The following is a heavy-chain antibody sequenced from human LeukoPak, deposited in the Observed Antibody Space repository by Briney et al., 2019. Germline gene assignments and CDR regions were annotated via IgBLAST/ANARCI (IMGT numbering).Heavy chain of an antibody. CDR2: ISGGGGNT. J-gene: IGHJ1*01. V-gene: IGHV3-23*01. Sequence: GGSLRLSCAASGFTFSSYAMSWVRQAPGKGLEWVSAISGGGGNTYYADSVKGRFTISRDNSEDTLYLQMNSLRAEDTAVYYCAKDRGFSPAEYFQHWGQGTLVTVSA. D-gene: IGHD1-26*01. CDR1: GFTFSSYA. CDR3: AKDRGFSPAEYFQH.